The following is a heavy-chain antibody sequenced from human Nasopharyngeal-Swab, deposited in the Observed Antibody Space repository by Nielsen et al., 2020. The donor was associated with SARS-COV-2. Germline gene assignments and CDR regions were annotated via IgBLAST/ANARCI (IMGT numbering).Heavy chain of an antibody. CDR3: ARENYYDSSGLDY. J-gene: IGHJ4*02. V-gene: IGHV1-69*04. CDR2: IIPILGMA. D-gene: IGHD3-22*01. CDR1: GGTFSSYA. Sequence: SVKVSCKASGGTFSSYAISWVRQAPGQGLEWMGRIIPILGMANYAQKFQGRVTMTRDTSISTAYMELSRLRSDDTAVYYCARENYYDSSGLDYWGQGTLVTVSS.